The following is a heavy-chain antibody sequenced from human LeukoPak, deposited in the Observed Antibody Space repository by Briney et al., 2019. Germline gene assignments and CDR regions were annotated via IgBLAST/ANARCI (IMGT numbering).Heavy chain of an antibody. J-gene: IGHJ3*02. CDR2: INTYKGNT. V-gene: IGHV1-18*01. Sequence: ASVRVSCKASGYTFTNFGISWVRQAPGQGLEWMGWINTYKGNTYYAQNFQDRVTMTTDTSTTTGYMELRSLTSDDTAIYYCARAGGWTREDYKDESYHIWGQGTVVTVSP. D-gene: IGHD6-19*01. CDR3: ARAGGWTREDYKDESYHI. CDR1: GYTFTNFG.